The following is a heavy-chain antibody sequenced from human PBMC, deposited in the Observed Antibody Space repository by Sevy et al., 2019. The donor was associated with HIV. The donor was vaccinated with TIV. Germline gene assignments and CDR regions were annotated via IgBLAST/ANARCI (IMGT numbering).Heavy chain of an antibody. V-gene: IGHV3-7*01. CDR3: ARGVGLDC. CDR1: GFTFSPYW. J-gene: IGHJ4*02. Sequence: GGSLRLSCAASGFTFSPYWMTWVRHAPGKGLEWVANIRPDGSDKYYVDSVKGRFTISRDNAKNSLYLQMNSLRADDTVMYYCARGVGLDCWGQGALVTVSS. D-gene: IGHD1-26*01. CDR2: IRPDGSDK.